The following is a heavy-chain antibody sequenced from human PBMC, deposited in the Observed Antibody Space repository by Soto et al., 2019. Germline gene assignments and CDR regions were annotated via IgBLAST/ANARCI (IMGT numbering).Heavy chain of an antibody. CDR2: IYSGGST. D-gene: IGHD1-7*01. V-gene: IGHV3-66*01. Sequence: EVQLVESGGGLVQPGGSLRLSCAASGFTVSSNYMSWVRQAPGKGLEWVSVIYSGGSTYYADSVKGRFTISRDNSKNTLYLQMNSLRDEDTAVYYCARDHRTTDGMDVWGQGTTVTVSS. CDR3: ARDHRTTDGMDV. CDR1: GFTVSSNY. J-gene: IGHJ6*02.